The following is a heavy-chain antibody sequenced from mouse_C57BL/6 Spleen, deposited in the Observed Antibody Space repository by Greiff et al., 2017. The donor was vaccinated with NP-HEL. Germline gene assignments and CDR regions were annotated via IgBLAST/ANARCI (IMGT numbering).Heavy chain of an antibody. CDR3: ARSGDRGRYGSSYFDY. Sequence: QVTLKESGPGILQSSQTLSLTCSFSGFSLSTSGMGVSWIRQPSGKGLEWLAHIYWDDDKRYNPSLKSRLTISKDTSRNQVFLKITSVDTADTATYYCARSGDRGRYGSSYFDYWGQGTTLTVSS. CDR1: GFSLSTSGMG. CDR2: IYWDDDK. V-gene: IGHV8-12*01. J-gene: IGHJ2*01. D-gene: IGHD1-1*01.